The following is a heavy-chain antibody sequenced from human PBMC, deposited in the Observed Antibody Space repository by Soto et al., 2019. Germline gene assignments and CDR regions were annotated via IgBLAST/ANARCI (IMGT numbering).Heavy chain of an antibody. Sequence: QVQLVQSGAEVKKPGASVKVSCKASGYTFTSYNMHWVRQAPGQGLDWVGMINPLGFSTTYAQKCRGRVTMTRDTSTSTVYMELTNLRSDDTAVYDCARAEGRFGELYWFDPWGKGTLVTVS. CDR1: GYTFTSYN. CDR2: INPLGFST. J-gene: IGHJ5*02. CDR3: ARAEGRFGELYWFDP. V-gene: IGHV1-46*01. D-gene: IGHD3-10*01.